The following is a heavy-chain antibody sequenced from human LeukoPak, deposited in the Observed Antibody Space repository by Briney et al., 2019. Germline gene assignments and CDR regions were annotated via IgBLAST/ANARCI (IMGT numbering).Heavy chain of an antibody. J-gene: IGHJ4*02. Sequence: SETLSLTCTVSGGSISSYYWSWIRQPPGKGLEWIGYIYYSGSTNYNPSLKSRVTIPVDTSKNQFSLKLSSVTAADTAVYYCARVSLADTAMLDYWGQGTLVTVSS. CDR3: ARVSLADTAMLDY. D-gene: IGHD5-18*01. V-gene: IGHV4-59*01. CDR2: IYYSGST. CDR1: GGSISSYY.